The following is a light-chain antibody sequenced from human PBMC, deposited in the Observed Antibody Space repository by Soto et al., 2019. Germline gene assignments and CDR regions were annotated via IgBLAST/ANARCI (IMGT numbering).Light chain of an antibody. V-gene: IGKV3-11*01. Sequence: EIVMTQSPATLSVSPGERATLSCWASETVATNLAWYQQKPGQAPRLLIYGASSRATGIPARFSGSGSGTDFTLTISSLEPEDLAVYYCQQRYNWPRTFGQGTKVDIK. J-gene: IGKJ1*01. CDR3: QQRYNWPRT. CDR1: ETVATN. CDR2: GAS.